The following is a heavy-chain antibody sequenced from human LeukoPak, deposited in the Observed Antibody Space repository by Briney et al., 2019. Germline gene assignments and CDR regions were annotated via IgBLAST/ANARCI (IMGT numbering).Heavy chain of an antibody. CDR1: GGSFSGYY. Sequence: KPSETLSLTRAVYGGSFSGYYWSWIRQPPGKGLEWIGEINHSGSTNYNPSLKSRVTISVDTSKNQFSLKLSSVTAADTAVYYCARTSRYDFWSGEKYYFDYWGQGTLVTVSS. J-gene: IGHJ4*02. CDR3: ARTSRYDFWSGEKYYFDY. V-gene: IGHV4-34*01. D-gene: IGHD3-3*01. CDR2: INHSGST.